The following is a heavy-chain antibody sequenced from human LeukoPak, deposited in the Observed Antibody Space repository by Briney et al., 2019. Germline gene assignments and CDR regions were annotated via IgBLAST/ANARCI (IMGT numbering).Heavy chain of an antibody. CDR3: AREIRGIAVAANWFDP. Sequence: ASVKVSCKASGYTFTSYDINWVRQATGQGLEWIGWMNPNSGNTGYAQKFQGRVTMTRNTSISTAYMELSSLRSEDTAVYYCAREIRGIAVAANWFDPWGQGTLVTVSS. CDR2: MNPNSGNT. V-gene: IGHV1-8*01. CDR1: GYTFTSYD. J-gene: IGHJ5*02. D-gene: IGHD6-19*01.